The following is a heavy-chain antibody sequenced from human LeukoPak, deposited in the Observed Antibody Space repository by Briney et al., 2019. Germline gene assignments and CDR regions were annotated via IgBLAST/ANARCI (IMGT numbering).Heavy chain of an antibody. V-gene: IGHV3-21*01. D-gene: IGHD1-26*01. Sequence: PGGSLRLSCAASGFTFSSYNMNWVRQAPGKGLEWVSSISSSSSYIYYADSVRGRFTISRDNAENSLYLQINSLRAEDTAVYYCARSMSGSRELWGQGTLVTVSP. CDR1: GFTFSSYN. J-gene: IGHJ4*02. CDR2: ISSSSSYI. CDR3: ARSMSGSREL.